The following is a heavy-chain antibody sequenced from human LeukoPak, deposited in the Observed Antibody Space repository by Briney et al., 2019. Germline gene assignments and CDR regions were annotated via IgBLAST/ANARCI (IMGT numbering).Heavy chain of an antibody. Sequence: EASVKVSCKASGYTFTSYDIHWVRQATGQGLEWMGRMNPNRGDTDYAQKFQGRVTMTTDTSTSTAYMELRSLRSDDTAVYYCARDVGRGVSFDIWGQGTMVTVSS. D-gene: IGHD3-10*01. CDR1: GYTFTSYD. J-gene: IGHJ3*02. CDR2: MNPNRGDT. V-gene: IGHV1-8*01. CDR3: ARDVGRGVSFDI.